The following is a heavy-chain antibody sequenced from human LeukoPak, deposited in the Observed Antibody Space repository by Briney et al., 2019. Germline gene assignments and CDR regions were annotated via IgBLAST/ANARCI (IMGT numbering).Heavy chain of an antibody. Sequence: GGSLRLSCAASGFTFSSYSMNWVRQASGKGLEWVSAISGSGGSTYYADSVKGRFTISRDNSKNTLYLQMNSLRAEDTAVYYCAKEEGSSGWYNWFDPWGQGTLVTVSS. V-gene: IGHV3-23*01. CDR3: AKEEGSSGWYNWFDP. D-gene: IGHD6-19*01. CDR1: GFTFSSYS. CDR2: ISGSGGST. J-gene: IGHJ5*02.